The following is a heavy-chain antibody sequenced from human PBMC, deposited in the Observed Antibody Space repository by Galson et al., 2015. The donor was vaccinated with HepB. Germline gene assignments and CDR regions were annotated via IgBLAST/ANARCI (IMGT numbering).Heavy chain of an antibody. CDR2: IVVGSGNT. V-gene: IGHV1-58*01. Sequence: SVKVSCKASRFTFTSSAVQWVRQTRGQRLEWIGWIVVGSGNTNYAQKFQKRVTITRDMSTSTAYMELSSRRSEDTAVYYCAAGTTVTKRHWGQGTLVTVSS. J-gene: IGHJ4*02. D-gene: IGHD4-17*01. CDR3: AAGTTVTKRH. CDR1: RFTFTSSA.